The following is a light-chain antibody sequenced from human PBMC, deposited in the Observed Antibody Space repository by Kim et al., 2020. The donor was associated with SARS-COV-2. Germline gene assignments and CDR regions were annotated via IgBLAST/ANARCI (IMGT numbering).Light chain of an antibody. Sequence: SPGDRATLSCRASQSVSNNLAWYQQKPGQAPRLLIYAASTRATGIPARFSGSGSGTEFTLTISSLQSEDFALYFCQQYNNWPPLTFGGGTKVEIK. V-gene: IGKV3-15*01. J-gene: IGKJ4*01. CDR3: QQYNNWPPLT. CDR2: AAS. CDR1: QSVSNN.